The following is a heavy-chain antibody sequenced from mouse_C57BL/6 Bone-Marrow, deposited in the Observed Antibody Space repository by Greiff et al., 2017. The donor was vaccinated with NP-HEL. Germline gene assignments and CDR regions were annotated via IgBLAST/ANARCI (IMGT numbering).Heavy chain of an antibody. J-gene: IGHJ2*01. D-gene: IGHD2-10*01. CDR2: INPNNGGT. CDR1: GYPFTDYN. V-gene: IGHV1-18*01. Sequence: EVQLQQSGPELVKPGASVKIPCKASGYPFTDYNMDWVKQSHGKSLEWIGDINPNNGGTIYNQKFKGKATLTVDKSSSTAYMELRSLTSEDTAVYYCARVPPSYHFDYWGQGTTLTVSS. CDR3: ARVPPSYHFDY.